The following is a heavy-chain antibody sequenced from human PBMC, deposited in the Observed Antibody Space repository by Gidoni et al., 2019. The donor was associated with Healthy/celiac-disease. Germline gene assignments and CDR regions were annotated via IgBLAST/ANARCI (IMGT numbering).Heavy chain of an antibody. V-gene: IGHV3-7*01. CDR3: ATWGGLNDY. CDR1: GFIFTAYW. D-gene: IGHD7-27*01. J-gene: IGHJ4*02. Sequence: EGQVVESGGGLVQPGGSLRRPGAASGFIFTAYWMTWVRQAPGKGLEWVANIKQDGSERYYVDSVKGRFTISRDNAKNSLYLQMNSLRAEDTAVYYCATWGGLNDYWGQGTLVTVSS. CDR2: IKQDGSER.